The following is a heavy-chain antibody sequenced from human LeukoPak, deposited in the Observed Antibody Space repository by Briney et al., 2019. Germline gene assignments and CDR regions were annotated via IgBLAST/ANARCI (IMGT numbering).Heavy chain of an antibody. J-gene: IGHJ6*02. Sequence: PSETLSLTCAVSGGSISSGGYSWSWIRQPPGKGLEWIGYIYHSGSTYYNPSLKSRVTISVDRSKNQFSLKLSSVTAADTAVYYCARDYSYGSDYYGMDVWGQGTTVTVSS. V-gene: IGHV4-30-2*01. CDR3: ARDYSYGSDYYGMDV. CDR2: IYHSGST. D-gene: IGHD5-18*01. CDR1: GGSISSGGYS.